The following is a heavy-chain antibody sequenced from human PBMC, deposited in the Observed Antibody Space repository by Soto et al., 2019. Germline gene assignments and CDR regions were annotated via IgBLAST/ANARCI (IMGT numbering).Heavy chain of an antibody. Sequence: EVQLVESGGGLVQPGGSLRLSCAASGFTFRSYWMHWVRQAPGKGLVWVSCISGDGITTYAESVKGRFTISRDNAKNTLYLQMNSLRGEDTAVYYCARQRPDNSNYWGWCDPWGQGTLVTVSS. CDR3: ARQRPDNSNYWGWCDP. V-gene: IGHV3-74*01. CDR2: ISGDGIT. D-gene: IGHD4-4*01. J-gene: IGHJ5*02. CDR1: GFTFRSYW.